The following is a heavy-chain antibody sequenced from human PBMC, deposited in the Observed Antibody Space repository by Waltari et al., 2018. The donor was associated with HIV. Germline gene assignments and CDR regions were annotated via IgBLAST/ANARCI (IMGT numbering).Heavy chain of an antibody. CDR2: ITPFNGNT. Sequence: QMQLVPSGAEVKKTGSSVKVSCKASGYTFTYRYLHWVRQAPGQALEWMGWITPFNGNTNYAQKFQDRVTITRDRSMSTAYMELSSLRFEDTAMYYCARSRDYGSGKDYDMDVWGQGTTVTVSS. CDR3: ARSRDYGSGKDYDMDV. CDR1: GYTFTYRY. J-gene: IGHJ6*02. D-gene: IGHD3-10*01. V-gene: IGHV1-45*02.